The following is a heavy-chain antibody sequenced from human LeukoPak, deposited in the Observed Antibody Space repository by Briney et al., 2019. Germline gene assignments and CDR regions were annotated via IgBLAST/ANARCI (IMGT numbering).Heavy chain of an antibody. D-gene: IGHD6-13*01. Sequence: ASVKVSCKASGYTFTSYDINWVRQATGQGLEWMGWMNPNSGNTGYAQKFQGRVTMTRNTSISTAYMELSSLRSEDTAVYYCARGPRYSSSWYFPKYYYYGMDVWGQGTTVTVSS. CDR1: GYTFTSYD. V-gene: IGHV1-8*01. CDR2: MNPNSGNT. J-gene: IGHJ6*02. CDR3: ARGPRYSSSWYFPKYYYYGMDV.